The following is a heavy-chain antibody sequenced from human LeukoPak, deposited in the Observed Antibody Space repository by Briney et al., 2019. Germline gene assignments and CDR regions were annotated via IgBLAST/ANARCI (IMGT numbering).Heavy chain of an antibody. CDR3: ARGKDSSSWYWFAFDI. Sequence: ASVKVSCKASGYTFTSYYMHWVRQAPGQGLGWMGIINPSGGSTSYAQKFQGRVTMTRDMSTSTVYMELSSLRSEDTAVYYCARGKDSSSWYWFAFDIWGQGTMVTVSS. V-gene: IGHV1-46*01. CDR2: INPSGGST. CDR1: GYTFTSYY. D-gene: IGHD6-13*01. J-gene: IGHJ3*02.